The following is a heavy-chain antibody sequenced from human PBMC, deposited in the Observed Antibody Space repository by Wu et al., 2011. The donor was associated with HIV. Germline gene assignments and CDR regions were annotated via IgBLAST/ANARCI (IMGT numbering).Heavy chain of an antibody. Sequence: QVQLVQSGAEVKKPGSSVKVSCKASGGTFSSYAISWVRQAPGQGLEWMGRIIPIFGTANYAQKFQGRVTITADKSTSTAYMELSSLRSEDTAVYYCARGHAPPYYYDSSGSDAFDIWGQGTMVTVSS. D-gene: IGHD3-22*01. CDR2: IIPIFGTA. V-gene: IGHV1-69*14. CDR3: ARGHAPPYYYDSSGSDAFDI. CDR1: GGTFSSYA. J-gene: IGHJ3*02.